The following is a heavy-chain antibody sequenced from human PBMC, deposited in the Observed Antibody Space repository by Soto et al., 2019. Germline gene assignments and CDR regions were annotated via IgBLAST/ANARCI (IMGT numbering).Heavy chain of an antibody. Sequence: XETLSLTCTVSGGSISSSSYYWGWIRQPPGKGLEWIGIIYYSGSTYYNPSLKSRVTISVDTSNNQFSLKLSSVTAADTAVYYCARHSYYYDSSGYLWYFDYWGQGTLVTVSS. CDR2: IYYSGST. CDR1: GGSISSSSYY. D-gene: IGHD3-22*01. V-gene: IGHV4-39*01. J-gene: IGHJ4*02. CDR3: ARHSYYYDSSGYLWYFDY.